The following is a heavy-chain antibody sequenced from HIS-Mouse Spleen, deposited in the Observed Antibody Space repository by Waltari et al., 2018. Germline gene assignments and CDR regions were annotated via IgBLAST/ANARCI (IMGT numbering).Heavy chain of an antibody. D-gene: IGHD6-19*01. CDR1: GFPFRSYS. Sequence: EVQLVESGGGLVKPGGSLRLSCAASGFPFRSYSMNRVRQAPGKGLEWVSSISSSSSYIYYADSVKGRFTISRDNAKNSLYLQMNSLRAEDTAVYYCARDQQWRLRAHAFDIWGQGTMVTVSS. CDR3: ARDQQWRLRAHAFDI. J-gene: IGHJ3*02. V-gene: IGHV3-21*01. CDR2: ISSSSSYI.